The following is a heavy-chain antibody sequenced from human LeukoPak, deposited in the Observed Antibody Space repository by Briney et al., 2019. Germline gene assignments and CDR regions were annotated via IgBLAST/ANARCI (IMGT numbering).Heavy chain of an antibody. V-gene: IGHV4-31*03. D-gene: IGHD3-9*01. Sequence: PSETLSLTCTVSGGSISSGGYYWRWIRQHPGKGLEWIGYIYYSGSTYYNPSLKSRVTISVDTSKNQFSLKLSSVTAADTAVYYCARADYDILTGYPEHNDYWGQGTLVTVSS. CDR1: GGSISSGGYY. CDR3: ARADYDILTGYPEHNDY. CDR2: IYYSGST. J-gene: IGHJ4*02.